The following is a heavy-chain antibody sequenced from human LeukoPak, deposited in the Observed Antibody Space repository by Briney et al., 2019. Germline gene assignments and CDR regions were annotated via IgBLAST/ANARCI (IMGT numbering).Heavy chain of an antibody. Sequence: SETLSLTCAVYGGSFSGYYWSWIRQPPGKGLEWIGEINHSGSTNYNPSLKSRVTISVDTPKNQFSLKLSSVTAADTAVYYCASGRWDLRFHYWGQGALVTVSS. CDR2: INHSGST. V-gene: IGHV4-34*01. CDR1: GGSFSGYY. J-gene: IGHJ4*02. CDR3: ASGRWDLRFHY. D-gene: IGHD1-26*01.